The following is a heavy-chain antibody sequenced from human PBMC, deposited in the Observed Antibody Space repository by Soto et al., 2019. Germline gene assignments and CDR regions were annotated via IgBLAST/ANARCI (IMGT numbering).Heavy chain of an antibody. CDR3: AKDTGRGGGSVFDY. V-gene: IGHV3-23*01. J-gene: IGHJ4*02. CDR1: GFIFSNYA. Sequence: GGSLRLSCAPSGFIFSNYAMSWVRQARGKGLEWVSAISGSGADTYYTESVKGRFTISRDNFKNTLYLQMNSLRAEDTAVYYCAKDTGRGGGSVFDYWVQGTLVTVSS. CDR2: ISGSGADT. D-gene: IGHD2-15*01.